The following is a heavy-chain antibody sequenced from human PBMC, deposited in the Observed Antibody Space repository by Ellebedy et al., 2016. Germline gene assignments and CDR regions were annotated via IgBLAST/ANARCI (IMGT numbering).Heavy chain of an antibody. D-gene: IGHD2-2*01. CDR2: ISNDGNDE. CDR3: AKARSSGYDMDV. V-gene: IGHV3-30*18. J-gene: IGHJ6*02. CDR1: GFTFSRFD. Sequence: GGSLRLXXAASGFTFSRFDIHWVRQAQGKGLEWVAAISNDGNDENYGASVKGRFSISRDNSKNRVYLQMSSLRLEDTAVYYCAKARSSGYDMDVWGQGTTVTVS.